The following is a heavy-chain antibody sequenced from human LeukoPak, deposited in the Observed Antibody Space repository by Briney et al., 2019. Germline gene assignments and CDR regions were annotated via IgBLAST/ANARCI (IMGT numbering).Heavy chain of an antibody. CDR2: ISSSSSYI. J-gene: IGHJ5*02. V-gene: IGHV3-21*01. CDR3: ARDYDYVWGSYPRDYDTT. CDR1: GFTFSSYS. D-gene: IGHD3-16*01. Sequence: PGGSLRLSCAASGFTFSSYSMNWVRQAPGKGLEWVSSISSSSSYIYYADSVKGRFTISRDNAKNSLYLQMNSLRAEDTAVYYCARDYDYVWGSYPRDYDTTWGQGTLVTVSS.